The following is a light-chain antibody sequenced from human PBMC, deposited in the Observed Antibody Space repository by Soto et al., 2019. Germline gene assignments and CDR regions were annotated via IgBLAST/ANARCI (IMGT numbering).Light chain of an antibody. CDR2: EDN. V-gene: IGLV6-57*04. CDR1: SGNIASNY. CDR3: QSYGSGIQGV. Sequence: NFMLTQPHSVSESPGKTVTISCTRSSGNIASNYVQWYQQRPGSAPTTVIYEDNLRPSGVPDRFSGSIDRSSNSASLTISGLKTEDEADYFCQSYGSGIQGVFGGGIKVTVL. J-gene: IGLJ3*02.